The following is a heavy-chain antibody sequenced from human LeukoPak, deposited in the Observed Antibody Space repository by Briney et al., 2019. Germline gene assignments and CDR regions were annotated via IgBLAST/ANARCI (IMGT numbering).Heavy chain of an antibody. CDR2: ISSSSSYI. CDR1: GFTFSSYS. D-gene: IGHD3-10*01. V-gene: IGHV3-21*01. Sequence: GGSLRLSCAASGFTFSSYSMNWVRQAPGKGLEWVSSISSSSSYIYYADSVKGRFTISGDNAKNSLYLQMNSLRAEDTAVYYCARALLWFGELLAPGLFDPWGQGTLVTVSS. J-gene: IGHJ5*02. CDR3: ARALLWFGELLAPGLFDP.